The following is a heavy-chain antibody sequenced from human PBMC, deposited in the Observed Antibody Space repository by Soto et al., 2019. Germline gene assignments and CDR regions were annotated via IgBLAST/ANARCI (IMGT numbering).Heavy chain of an antibody. J-gene: IGHJ5*02. CDR2: IGGSGFKK. CDR1: GFIFENFG. D-gene: IGHD1-26*01. V-gene: IGHV3-23*01. Sequence: GGSLRLSCAASGFIFENFGMSWVRQAPGKGLEWISSIGGSGFKKYYADSVKGRFTISRDNSESTVYLELNNLSAEDTAVYHCAKNQGVELVPLATVDWFDPWGQGSVVTVSS. CDR3: AKNQGVELVPLATVDWFDP.